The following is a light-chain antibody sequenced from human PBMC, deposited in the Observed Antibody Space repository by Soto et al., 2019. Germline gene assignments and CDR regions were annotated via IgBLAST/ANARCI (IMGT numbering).Light chain of an antibody. V-gene: IGKV3-15*01. CDR1: QSVSSN. CDR2: GAS. Sequence: EIVMTQSPATLSVSPGERATLSCRASQSVSSNLAWYQQKPGQAPRLLIYGASIRATGIPARFSGSGSGTEFTLTISSLQSEDFVVYYCQHYNSWPPWTFGQGTKVEIK. CDR3: QHYNSWPPWT. J-gene: IGKJ1*01.